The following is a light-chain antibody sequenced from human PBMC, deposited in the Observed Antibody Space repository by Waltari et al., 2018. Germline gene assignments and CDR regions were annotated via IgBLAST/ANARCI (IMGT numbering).Light chain of an antibody. V-gene: IGKV3-11*01. CDR3: QQPGF. CDR1: QSVHNY. Sequence: EVVLTQSPATLSLSPGERATLSCRASQSVHNYLAWYHQKPGQAHRLLIYDASNRATGIPAKFRGSVSWTDFTLTISSLESEDSAVYYCQQPGFFGGGTKVEIK. J-gene: IGKJ4*01. CDR2: DAS.